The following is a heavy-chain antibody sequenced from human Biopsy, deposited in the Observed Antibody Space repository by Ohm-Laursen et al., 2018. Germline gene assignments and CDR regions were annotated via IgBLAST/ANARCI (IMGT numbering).Heavy chain of an antibody. V-gene: IGHV3-30*02. CDR3: AKDRYNYTPIGGFSMDV. CDR1: GFKFDNYG. J-gene: IGHJ6*02. D-gene: IGHD5-18*01. Sequence: GSLRLSCAASGFKFDNYGMQWVRQAPGKGLEWVAFIFYDGSNTYYADSVKGRFTISRDNSRDTLYLQMSSLRAEDTAVYYCAKDRYNYTPIGGFSMDVWGQGTTVTVSS. CDR2: IFYDGSNT.